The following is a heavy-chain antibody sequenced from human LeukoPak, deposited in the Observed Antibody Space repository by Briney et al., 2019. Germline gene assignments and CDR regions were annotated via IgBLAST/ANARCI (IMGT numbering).Heavy chain of an antibody. J-gene: IGHJ4*02. D-gene: IGHD6-13*01. CDR2: IYTSGST. CDR3: ARANPIAAAGNGFDY. CDR1: GGSISSGSYY. Sequence: SQTLSLTCTVSGGSISSGSYYWSWIRQPAGKGLEWIGRIYTSGSTNYNPSLKSRVTISVDTSKNQFSLKLSSVTAADTAVYYCARANPIAAAGNGFDYWGQGTLVTVSS. V-gene: IGHV4-61*02.